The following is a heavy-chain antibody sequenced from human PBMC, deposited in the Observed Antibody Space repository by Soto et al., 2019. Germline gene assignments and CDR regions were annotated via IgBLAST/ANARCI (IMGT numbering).Heavy chain of an antibody. CDR2: ISYDGSNK. J-gene: IGHJ3*02. CDR3: AKDPAYCGGDCDAFDI. V-gene: IGHV3-30*18. CDR1: GFTFSSYG. Sequence: QVQLVESGGGVVQPGRSLRLSCAASGFTFSSYGMHWVRQAPGKGLEWVAVISYDGSNKYYADSVKGRFTISRDNSKNTLYLQMNSLRAEDTAVYYCAKDPAYCGGDCDAFDIWGQGTMVTVSS. D-gene: IGHD2-21*02.